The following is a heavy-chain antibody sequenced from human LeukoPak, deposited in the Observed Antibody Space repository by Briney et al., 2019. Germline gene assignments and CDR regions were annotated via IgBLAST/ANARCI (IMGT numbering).Heavy chain of an antibody. CDR2: IDPKNGNR. Sequence: APVKVSCKASGYPFINNDINWVRQAPGQGLEWMAWIDPKNGNRGYAQNFQGRVTMTTDTSISTAYMELSSLRSEDTAVYYCARSHTRKGFCGGGRCYPAVWWFDPWGQGTLVTVSS. D-gene: IGHD2-15*01. J-gene: IGHJ5*02. V-gene: IGHV1-8*01. CDR1: GYPFINND. CDR3: ARSHTRKGFCGGGRCYPAVWWFDP.